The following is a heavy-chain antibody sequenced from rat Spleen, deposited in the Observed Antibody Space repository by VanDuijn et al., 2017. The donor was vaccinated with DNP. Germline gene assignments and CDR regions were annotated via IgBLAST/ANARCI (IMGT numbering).Heavy chain of an antibody. D-gene: IGHD1-1*01. CDR2: ISPSGGST. Sequence: EVQLVESGGGLVQPGRSLKLSCAASGFTFSNYDMAWVRQAPTKGLAWVASISPSGGSTYYRDSVKGRFTISRDNAKSTLYLQMDSLRSEDTATYYCATWPYYYSGAGNYWGQGVMVTVSS. J-gene: IGHJ2*01. CDR1: GFTFSNYD. V-gene: IGHV5-19*01. CDR3: ATWPYYYSGAGNY.